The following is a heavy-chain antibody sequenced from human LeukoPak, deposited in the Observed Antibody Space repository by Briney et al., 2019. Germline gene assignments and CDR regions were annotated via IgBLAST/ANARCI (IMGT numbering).Heavy chain of an antibody. J-gene: IGHJ4*02. CDR3: ASSYCSGGSCEVYYFDY. V-gene: IGHV1-69*06. CDR2: IIPIFGTA. Sequence: SVKVSCKASGYTFTGYYMHWVRQAPGQGLEWMGGIIPIFGTANYAQKFQGRVTITADKSTSTAYMELSSLRSEDTAVYYCASSYCSGGSCEVYYFDYWGQGTLVTVSS. D-gene: IGHD2-15*01. CDR1: GYTFTGYY.